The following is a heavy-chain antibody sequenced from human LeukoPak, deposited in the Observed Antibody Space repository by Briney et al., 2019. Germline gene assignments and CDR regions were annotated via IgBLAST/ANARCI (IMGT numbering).Heavy chain of an antibody. J-gene: IGHJ4*02. D-gene: IGHD3-16*01. CDR1: GFTFSAYE. CDR2: ISSSDSTI. CDR3: AREGSYYFDY. V-gene: IGHV3-48*03. Sequence: GGSLRLSCAASGFTFSAYEMNWVRQAPGKGLEWVSYISSSDSTIYYADSVKGRFTISRDNAKNSLYLQMNSLRAEDTAVYYCAREGSYYFDYWGQGTLVTVSS.